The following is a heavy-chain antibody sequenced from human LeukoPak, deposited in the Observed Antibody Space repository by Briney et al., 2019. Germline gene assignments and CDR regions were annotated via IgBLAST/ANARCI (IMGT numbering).Heavy chain of an antibody. Sequence: GGSLRPSCAASGFTFSSYSMNWVRQAPGKGLEWVSSISSSSSYIYYADSVKGRFTISRDNAKNSLYLQMNSLRAEDTAVYYCARELAAAGTLPYYYGMDVWGQGTTVTVSS. CDR1: GFTFSSYS. CDR2: ISSSSSYI. CDR3: ARELAAAGTLPYYYGMDV. V-gene: IGHV3-21*01. J-gene: IGHJ6*02. D-gene: IGHD6-13*01.